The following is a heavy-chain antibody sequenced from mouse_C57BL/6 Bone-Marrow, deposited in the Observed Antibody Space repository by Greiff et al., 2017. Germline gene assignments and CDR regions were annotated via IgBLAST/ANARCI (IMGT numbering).Heavy chain of an antibody. J-gene: IGHJ3*01. CDR1: GYAFTNYL. CDR3: ARSKNWDSWFGY. V-gene: IGHV1-54*01. CDR2: INPGSGGT. Sequence: QVHVKQSGAELVRPGTSVKVSCKASGYAFTNYLIEWVKQRPGQGLEWIGVINPGSGGTNYNEKFKGKATLTADKSSSTAYMQLSSLPCEDSAVYFCARSKNWDSWFGYWGQGTMVSVSA. D-gene: IGHD4-1*01.